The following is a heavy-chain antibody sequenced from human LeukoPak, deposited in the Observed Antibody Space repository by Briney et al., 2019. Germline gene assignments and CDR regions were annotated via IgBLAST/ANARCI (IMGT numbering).Heavy chain of an antibody. J-gene: IGHJ4*02. CDR1: GFTFSGSA. V-gene: IGHV3-73*01. CDR2: IRSKANSYAT. Sequence: GGPLRLSCAASGFTFSGSAMHWVRQASGKGLEWVGRIRSKANSYATAYAASVKGRFTISRDDSKNTAYLQMNSLKTEDTAVYYCTSRGSAFDYWGQGTLVTVSS. D-gene: IGHD6-25*01. CDR3: TSRGSAFDY.